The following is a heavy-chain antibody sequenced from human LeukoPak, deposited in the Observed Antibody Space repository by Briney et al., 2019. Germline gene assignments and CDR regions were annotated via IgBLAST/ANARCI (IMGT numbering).Heavy chain of an antibody. V-gene: IGHV1-2*02. CDR1: GYTFTGYY. Sequence: VKVSCKASGYTFTGYYMHWVRQAPGQGLEWMGWIDPNSGGTYFAQKFQGRVTMTRDTSISTAYMQLGRLRSDDTAVYYCARDKNGSSGWYSFFDYWGQGTLVTVSS. J-gene: IGHJ4*02. D-gene: IGHD6-19*01. CDR2: IDPNSGGT. CDR3: ARDKNGSSGWYSFFDY.